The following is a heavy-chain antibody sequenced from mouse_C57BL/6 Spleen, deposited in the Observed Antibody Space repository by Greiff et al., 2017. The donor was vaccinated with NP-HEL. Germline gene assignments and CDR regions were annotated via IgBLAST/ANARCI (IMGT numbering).Heavy chain of an antibody. CDR2: IYPGSGST. J-gene: IGHJ1*03. D-gene: IGHD2-4*01. CDR1: GYTFTSYW. V-gene: IGHV1-55*01. CDR3: ARYDFYWYFEV. Sequence: QVQLQQPGAELVKPGASVKMSCKASGYTFTSYWITWVKQRPGQGLEWIGDIYPGSGSTTYNEKFKSKATLTVDTSSRTAYMHLSSLTSEDSAVYYCARYDFYWYFEVWGTGTTVTVSS.